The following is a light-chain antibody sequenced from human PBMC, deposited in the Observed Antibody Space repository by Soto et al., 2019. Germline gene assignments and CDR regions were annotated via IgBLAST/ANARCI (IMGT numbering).Light chain of an antibody. J-gene: IGKJ2*01. V-gene: IGKV3-20*01. CDR1: QSVSSSY. CDR3: QQYGSSPET. Sequence: EIVLTQSPGTLSLSPGERATLSCRASQSVSSSYLAWYQHKPGQAPRLLIYGASSRATGIPDRFSGSGSGTAFTLTITRLEPEDFAVYYCQQYGSSPETFVQGTKLEIK. CDR2: GAS.